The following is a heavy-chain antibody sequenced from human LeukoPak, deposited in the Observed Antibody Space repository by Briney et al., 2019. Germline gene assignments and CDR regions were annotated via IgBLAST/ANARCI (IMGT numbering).Heavy chain of an antibody. V-gene: IGHV4-31*03. D-gene: IGHD5-18*01. CDR2: MYNSGST. Sequence: PSETLSLTCTVSGGSVSNGSYYWSWIRQHPGKGLEWIGYMYNSGSTYYNPSLKSRVTISGDTSKNQFSLKLRSVTVADTAMYYCARGNTKSYGEHYDYWGQGTLVTVSS. J-gene: IGHJ4*02. CDR3: ARGNTKSYGEHYDY. CDR1: GGSVSNGSYY.